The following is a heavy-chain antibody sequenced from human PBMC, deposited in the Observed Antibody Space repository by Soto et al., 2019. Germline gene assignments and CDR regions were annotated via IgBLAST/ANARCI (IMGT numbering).Heavy chain of an antibody. D-gene: IGHD2-15*01. CDR1: GFTCINYA. V-gene: IGHV3-23*01. CDR2: IRNSVSST. CDR3: ARERLPVILVELTDQPLLFDF. Sequence: GRDLRLSCAASGFTCINYAMTWVRQAPGRGLEWVPSIRNSVSSTYSPDTVKRRFNDHKAKTKNTRKLQIQTLRAEDTADYYCARERLPVILVELTDQPLLFDFWGQGPWVPVPS. J-gene: IGHJ4*02.